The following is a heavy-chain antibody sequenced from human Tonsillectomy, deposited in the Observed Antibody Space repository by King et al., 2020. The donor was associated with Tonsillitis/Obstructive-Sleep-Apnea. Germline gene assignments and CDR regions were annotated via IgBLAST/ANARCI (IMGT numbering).Heavy chain of an antibody. Sequence: VQLQQWGAGLWKPSETLSLTCAVYGGSFSGYYWSWIRQPPGKGLEWIGEINHSGSTNYNPSLKSRVTISVDTSKNQFSLKLSSVTAADTAVYYCARGDSVVVVAATTRYYYYGLDVWGQGTTVTVSS. J-gene: IGHJ6*02. D-gene: IGHD2-15*01. CDR1: GGSFSGYY. CDR3: ARGDSVVVVAATTRYYYYGLDV. CDR2: INHSGST. V-gene: IGHV4-34*01.